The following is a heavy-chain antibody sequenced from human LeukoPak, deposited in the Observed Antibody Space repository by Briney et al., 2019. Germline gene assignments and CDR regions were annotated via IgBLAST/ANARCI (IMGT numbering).Heavy chain of an antibody. CDR2: IGGGGTGT. V-gene: IGHV3-23*01. D-gene: IGHD1-26*01. Sequence: GGSLRLSCAASGFTFSGSAMTWVRQAPGKGLEWVSGIGGGGTGTHYADSVKGRFTVSRDNSRNTLYLQMNSLRAEDTALYYCAKELESWEIFEYWGQGTLVTVSS. CDR3: AKELESWEIFEY. CDR1: GFTFSGSA. J-gene: IGHJ4*02.